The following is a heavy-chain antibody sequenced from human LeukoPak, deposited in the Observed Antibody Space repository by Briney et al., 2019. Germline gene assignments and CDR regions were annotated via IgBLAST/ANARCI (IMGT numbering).Heavy chain of an antibody. D-gene: IGHD2-2*01. CDR2: VSGRGYST. CDR1: GFTFSSYA. Sequence: GGSLRLSCAASGFTFSSYAMSWARQAPGKGLEWVSAVSGRGYSTYYADSVKGRFTISRDDSKNTVFLQMSSLRVEDTAVYYCANLGSSELRVPASQGNWGQGTLVTVSS. CDR3: ANLGSSELRVPASQGN. J-gene: IGHJ4*02. V-gene: IGHV3-23*01.